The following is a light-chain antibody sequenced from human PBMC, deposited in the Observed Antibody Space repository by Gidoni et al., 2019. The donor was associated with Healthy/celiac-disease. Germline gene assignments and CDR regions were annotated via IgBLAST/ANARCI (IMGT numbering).Light chain of an antibody. V-gene: IGLV2-14*03. Sequence: QSALTQPASVSGSPGPSITISCTGTSSDVGGYNYVSWYQQHPGKAPKLMIYDVSNRPSGVSNRSSGSKSGNTASLTISGLQAEDEADYYCSSYTSSSTPFVFGTGTKVTVL. CDR1: SSDVGGYNY. CDR3: SSYTSSSTPFV. J-gene: IGLJ1*01. CDR2: DVS.